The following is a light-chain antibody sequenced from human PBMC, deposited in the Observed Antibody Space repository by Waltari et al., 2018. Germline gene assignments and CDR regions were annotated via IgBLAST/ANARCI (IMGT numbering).Light chain of an antibody. CDR1: NLESKS. J-gene: IGLJ1*01. V-gene: IGLV3-21*02. Sequence: SYVLTQPPSVSVAPGQTARISCGGNNLESKSVHWYQQKPGQAPVLVVYEDSDRPSGIPERFSGSNSGNTATLTISRVEAGDEADYYCQVWDSNSDHLYVFGTGTEVTVL. CDR3: QVWDSNSDHLYV. CDR2: EDS.